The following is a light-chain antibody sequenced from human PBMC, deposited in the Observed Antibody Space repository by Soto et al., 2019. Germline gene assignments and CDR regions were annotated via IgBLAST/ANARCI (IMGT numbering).Light chain of an antibody. CDR2: WAS. V-gene: IGKV4-1*01. Sequence: DIVMTQSPDSLAVSLGERATINCKSSQSVLYSSNNKNYLAWYQQKPGQPPKLLIYWASTRESGVPDRFSGSGSGTDFTLTISSLQAEDVAVYYCQQYHSSPAFGGETKVDIK. CDR3: QQYHSSPA. CDR1: QSVLYSSNNKNY. J-gene: IGKJ4*01.